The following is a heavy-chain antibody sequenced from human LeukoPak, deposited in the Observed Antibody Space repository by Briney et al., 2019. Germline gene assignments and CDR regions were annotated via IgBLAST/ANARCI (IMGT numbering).Heavy chain of an antibody. CDR1: GFTCSTYS. J-gene: IGHJ3*02. CDR3: AKDIDPTGIAASRDAFDI. D-gene: IGHD6-13*01. V-gene: IGHV3-9*01. CDR2: ISWNSGSI. Sequence: GGSLRLSCAASGFTCSTYSMNWVRQAPGKGLEWVSGISWNSGSIGYADSVKGRFTISRDNAKNSLYLQMNSLRAEDTALYYCAKDIDPTGIAASRDAFDIWGQGTMVTVSS.